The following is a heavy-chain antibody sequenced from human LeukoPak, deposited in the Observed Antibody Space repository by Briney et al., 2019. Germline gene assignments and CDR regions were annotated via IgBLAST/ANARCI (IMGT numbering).Heavy chain of an antibody. V-gene: IGHV1-2*02. D-gene: IGHD3-22*01. Sequence: ASVKVSCKASGYTFTGYYMHWVRQAPGQGLEWMGWINPNSGGTNYAQKFRGRVTMTRDTSISTAYMELSRLRSDDTAVYYCARDGDSSGYYFNAFDIWGQGTMVTVSS. CDR3: ARDGDSSGYYFNAFDI. CDR1: GYTFTGYY. J-gene: IGHJ3*02. CDR2: INPNSGGT.